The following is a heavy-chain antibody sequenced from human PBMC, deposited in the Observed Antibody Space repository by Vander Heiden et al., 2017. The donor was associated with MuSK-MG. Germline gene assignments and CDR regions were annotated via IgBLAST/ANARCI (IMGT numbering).Heavy chain of an antibody. V-gene: IGHV3-48*03. Sequence: EVQLVASGGGLVQPRGSLRLSCAASGFPFSRYQMNWVRQAPGKGLEGVAYISSSGSTIYYAESVTGRYTISRDNAKNSLYMQMHSLSAENTAVYYCARANDFGSGYKAVYYFDYWGHGTLVTVSS. CDR2: ISSSGSTI. D-gene: IGHD3-3*01. CDR1: GFPFSRYQ. CDR3: ARANDFGSGYKAVYYFDY. J-gene: IGHJ4*01.